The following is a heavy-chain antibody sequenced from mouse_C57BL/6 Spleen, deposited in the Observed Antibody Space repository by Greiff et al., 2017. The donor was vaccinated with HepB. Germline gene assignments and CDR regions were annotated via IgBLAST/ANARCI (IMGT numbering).Heavy chain of an antibody. CDR3: ARTSPGNWYFDV. CDR1: GYTFTSYW. Sequence: QVQLQQPGAELVRPGTSVKLSCKASGYTFTSYWMHWVKQRPGQGLEWIGVIDPSDSYTNYNQKFKGKATLTVDTSSSTAYMQLSSLTSEDSAVYYCARTSPGNWYFDVWGTGTTGTVSS. V-gene: IGHV1-59*01. D-gene: IGHD6-2*01. J-gene: IGHJ1*03. CDR2: IDPSDSYT.